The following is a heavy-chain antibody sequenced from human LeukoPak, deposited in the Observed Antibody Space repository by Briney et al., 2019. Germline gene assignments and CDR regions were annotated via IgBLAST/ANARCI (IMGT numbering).Heavy chain of an antibody. CDR3: ARDNSEQLFDY. V-gene: IGHV1-2*02. Sequence: VASVTVSFTASGYTFTVYYIHWLRQAPGQGLEWMGWINPIRGGTNYAQNFQGRVTMTRDTSISTTYMELSRLRSDDTAVYYCARDNSEQLFDYWGQGTLVTVSS. D-gene: IGHD6-13*01. CDR1: GYTFTVYY. CDR2: INPIRGGT. J-gene: IGHJ4*02.